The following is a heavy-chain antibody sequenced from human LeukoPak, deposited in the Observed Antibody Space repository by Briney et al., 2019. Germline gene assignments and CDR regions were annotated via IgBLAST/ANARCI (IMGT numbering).Heavy chain of an antibody. D-gene: IGHD6-13*01. J-gene: IGHJ4*02. V-gene: IGHV3-21*01. CDR2: SSSSYI. Sequence: SSSSYIYYAGSVKGRFTISRDNAKNSLYLQMNSLRAEDTAVYYCARVGYSSNAGLSWGQGTLVTVSS. CDR3: ARVGYSSNAGLS.